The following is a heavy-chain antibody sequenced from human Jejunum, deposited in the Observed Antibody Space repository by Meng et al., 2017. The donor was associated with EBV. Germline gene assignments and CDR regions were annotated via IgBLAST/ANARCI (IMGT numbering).Heavy chain of an antibody. CDR1: GFAFSGFW. Sequence: EWQRGEPGGGVFSPGGCLCLSCAASGFAFSGFWMYWVRQVPGKGLVWISRINGDGSRTTYADSVKDRFTISRDNAKNTLYLQMNSLRAEDTAVYYCAKDRNYYIDYWGQGTLVTVSS. J-gene: IGHJ4*02. CDR2: INGDGSRT. CDR3: AKDRNYYIDY. V-gene: IGHV3-74*01.